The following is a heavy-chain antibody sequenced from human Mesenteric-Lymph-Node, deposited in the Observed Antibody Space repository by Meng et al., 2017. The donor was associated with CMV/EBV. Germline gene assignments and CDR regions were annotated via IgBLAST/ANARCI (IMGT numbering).Heavy chain of an antibody. CDR1: GFIFSNAW. CDR2: NKSTT. J-gene: IGHJ4*02. CDR3: TTDLRGWSYPSDY. D-gene: IGHD6-19*01. V-gene: IGHV3-15*01. Sequence: GGSLRLSCAASGFIFSNAWMSWVRQTPEKGLEWVGRNKSTTDYAAPVKGRFTISRDDSKNTLYLQMNSLKTEDTAVYYCTTDLRGWSYPSDYWGQGTLVTVSS.